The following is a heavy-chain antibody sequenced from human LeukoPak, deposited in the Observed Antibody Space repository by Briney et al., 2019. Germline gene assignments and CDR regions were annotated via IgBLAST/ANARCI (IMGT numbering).Heavy chain of an antibody. V-gene: IGHV3-21*01. J-gene: IGHJ4*02. D-gene: IGHD4-17*01. Sequence: GGSLRLSCAASRFTFSSYTMNWVRQAPGKGLEWVSSISSSGTYIYYADSVKGRFSISRDNAKNSLYLQMNILRAEDTAVYYCAREDATALDYWGQGTLVTVSS. CDR1: RFTFSSYT. CDR2: ISSSGTYI. CDR3: AREDATALDY.